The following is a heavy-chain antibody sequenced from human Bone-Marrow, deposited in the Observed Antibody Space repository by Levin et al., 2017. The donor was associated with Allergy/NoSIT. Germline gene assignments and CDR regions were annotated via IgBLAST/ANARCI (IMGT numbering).Heavy chain of an antibody. CDR1: GGTFSNYG. CDR2: IMVIFGTP. D-gene: IGHD3-10*01. CDR3: AIFSPGLYDMDV. V-gene: IGHV1-69*01. Sequence: KISCKASGGTFSNYGVSWMRQAPGQGLEWMGGIMVIFGTPKYAQKFQGRVTITADESTSTAYMEVSSLKSEDTAMYYCAIFSPGLYDMDVWGQGTTVTVSS. J-gene: IGHJ6*02.